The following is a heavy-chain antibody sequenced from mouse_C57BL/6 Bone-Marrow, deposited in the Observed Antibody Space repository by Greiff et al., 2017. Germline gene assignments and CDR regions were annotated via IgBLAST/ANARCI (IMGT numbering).Heavy chain of an antibody. CDR3: ASLSGAYAMAY. D-gene: IGHD2-3*01. CDR2: ISNLAYSI. J-gene: IGHJ4*01. Sequence: EVQGVESGGGLVQPGGSLKLSCAASGFTFSDYGMAWVRQAPRKGPEWVAFISNLAYSIYYADTVTGRFTISRENAKNTLYLEMSSLRSEDTAMYYCASLSGAYAMAYWGQGPSVTVSS. V-gene: IGHV5-15*01. CDR1: GFTFSDYG.